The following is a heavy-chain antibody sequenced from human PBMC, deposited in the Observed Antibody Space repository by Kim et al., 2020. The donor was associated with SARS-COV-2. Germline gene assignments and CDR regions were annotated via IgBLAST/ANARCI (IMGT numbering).Heavy chain of an antibody. CDR3: AREVDGYSYGHGGYFDY. V-gene: IGHV3-53*01. Sequence: VKGRFTISRDNSKNTLYLQMNSLRAEDTAVYYCAREVDGYSYGHGGYFDYWGQGTLVTVSS. J-gene: IGHJ4*02. D-gene: IGHD5-18*01.